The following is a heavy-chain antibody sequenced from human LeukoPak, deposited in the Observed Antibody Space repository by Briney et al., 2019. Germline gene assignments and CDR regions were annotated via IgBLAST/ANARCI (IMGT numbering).Heavy chain of an antibody. D-gene: IGHD3-10*01. V-gene: IGHV3-30*01. CDR1: GFTFSSYA. CDR3: ARSSGNYFSYYYMDV. Sequence: GGSLRLSCAASGFTFSSYAMYWVRQAPGMGLEWVAVISYDGTDKNYADSVKGRFTISRDNSKNALYLQMNDLRAEDTAVYSCARSSGNYFSYYYMDVWGKGTTVTVSS. CDR2: ISYDGTDK. J-gene: IGHJ6*03.